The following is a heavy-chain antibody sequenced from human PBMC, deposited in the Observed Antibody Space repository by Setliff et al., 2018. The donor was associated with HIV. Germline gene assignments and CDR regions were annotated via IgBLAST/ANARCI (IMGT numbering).Heavy chain of an antibody. CDR3: ARDLSPYGSGDPYYYYGMDV. CDR2: IYYTGST. CDR1: GGSISSSGNY. Sequence: PSETLSLTCTVSGGSISSSGNYWTWIRQRPGKGLEWIGYIYYTGSTYYHPSLKSRVLISVDTSNNLFSLSLRSVTAADTAVYYCARDLSPYGSGDPYYYYGMDVWSQGTTVTVSS. D-gene: IGHD3-10*01. V-gene: IGHV4-31*03. J-gene: IGHJ6*02.